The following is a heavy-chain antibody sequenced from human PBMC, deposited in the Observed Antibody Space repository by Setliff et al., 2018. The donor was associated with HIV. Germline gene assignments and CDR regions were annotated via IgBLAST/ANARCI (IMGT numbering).Heavy chain of an antibody. D-gene: IGHD3-9*01. CDR2: ITSDGSNE. CDR1: GLTFNSYG. Sequence: GGSLRLSCAGYGLTFNSYGMHWVRQAPGKGLEWLAAITSDGSNEYYADSVKGRFTISRDNSKNTLYVQMNSLRAEDTAVYYCAIGLLTGEIDYWGQGTLVTVSS. J-gene: IGHJ4*02. CDR3: AIGLLTGEIDY. V-gene: IGHV3-30*03.